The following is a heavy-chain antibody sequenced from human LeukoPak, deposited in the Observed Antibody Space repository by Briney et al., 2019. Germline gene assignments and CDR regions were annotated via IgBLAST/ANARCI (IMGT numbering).Heavy chain of an antibody. V-gene: IGHV3-23*01. J-gene: IGHJ4*02. CDR1: GFTFSSYA. CDR3: AERDYSSGWYAPDY. CDR2: ISGSGGST. D-gene: IGHD6-19*01. Sequence: GGSLRLSCAASGFTFSSYAMSWVRQAPGKGLEWVSAISGSGGSTYYADSVKGRFTISRDNSKNTLYLQMNSLRAEDTAVYYCAERDYSSGWYAPDYWGQGTLVTVSS.